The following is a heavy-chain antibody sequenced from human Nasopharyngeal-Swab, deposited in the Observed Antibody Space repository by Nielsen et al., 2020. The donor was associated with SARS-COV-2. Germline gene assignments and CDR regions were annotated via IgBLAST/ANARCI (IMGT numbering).Heavy chain of an antibody. CDR3: ARDGLDYDFWSAYFMDV. V-gene: IGHV3-21*01. Sequence: GESLKISCAASGFTFNNYNFNWVRQAQGKGLEWVSSISSSSSYIYYADSVKGRFTISRDNAKNSLYLQMNSLIAEDTAVYYCARDGLDYDFWSAYFMDVWGQGTTVTVSS. D-gene: IGHD3-3*01. CDR1: GFTFNNYN. CDR2: ISSSSSYI. J-gene: IGHJ6*02.